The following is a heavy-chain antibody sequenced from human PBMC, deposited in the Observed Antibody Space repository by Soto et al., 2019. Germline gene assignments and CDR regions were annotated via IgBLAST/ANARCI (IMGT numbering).Heavy chain of an antibody. J-gene: IGHJ4*02. CDR2: IIPFFDST. CDR1: GGTFNTLS. CDR3: TTRDQGRFDH. V-gene: IGHV1-69*06. Sequence: QVQLVQSGAEGKRPGSSVEVSCTPSGGTFNTLSINWVRQAPGQGLEWMGAIIPFFDSTNYAQKFQDRVTITADKSLGTAYMELTSLRSDDTAVYYCTTRDQGRFDHWGQGTPITVSS. D-gene: IGHD2-2*01.